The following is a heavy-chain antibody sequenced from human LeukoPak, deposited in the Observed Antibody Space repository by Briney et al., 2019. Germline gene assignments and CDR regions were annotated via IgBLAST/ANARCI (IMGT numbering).Heavy chain of an antibody. CDR1: GGTFGSYD. CDR3: VTQQLARGYYYYGMDV. J-gene: IGHJ6*02. V-gene: IGHV1-8*02. D-gene: IGHD6-13*01. Sequence: GASVKVSCKASGGTFGSYDINWVRQATGQGLEWMGWMNPNSGNTGYAQKFQGRVTMTRNTSISTAYMELSSLRSEDTAVYYCVTQQLARGYYYYGMDVWGQGTTVTVSS. CDR2: MNPNSGNT.